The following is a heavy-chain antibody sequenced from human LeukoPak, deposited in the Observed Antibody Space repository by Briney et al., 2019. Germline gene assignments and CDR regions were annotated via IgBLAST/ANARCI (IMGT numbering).Heavy chain of an antibody. CDR1: GGSISSYN. CDR2: IYTSGST. Sequence: SETLSLTCTVSGGSISSYNWSWVRQPAGKGLEWIGRIYTSGSTNYNPSLKSRVTMSVDTSKNQFSLKLSSVTAADTAVYYCARDFPSGFEPFDPWGQGTLVTVSS. J-gene: IGHJ5*02. CDR3: ARDFPSGFEPFDP. V-gene: IGHV4-4*07. D-gene: IGHD3-10*01.